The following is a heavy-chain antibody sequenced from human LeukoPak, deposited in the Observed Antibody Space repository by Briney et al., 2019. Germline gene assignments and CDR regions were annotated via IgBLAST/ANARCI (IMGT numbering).Heavy chain of an antibody. Sequence: PSETLSLTCAVYGGSFSGYYWSWIRQPPGKGLEWIGEINHSGSTNYNPSLKSRVTISVDTSKNQFSLKLSSVTAADTAVYYCARGLGARDNWGQGTLVTVSS. D-gene: IGHD1-26*01. J-gene: IGHJ4*02. CDR1: GGSFSGYY. CDR2: INHSGST. CDR3: ARGLGARDN. V-gene: IGHV4-34*01.